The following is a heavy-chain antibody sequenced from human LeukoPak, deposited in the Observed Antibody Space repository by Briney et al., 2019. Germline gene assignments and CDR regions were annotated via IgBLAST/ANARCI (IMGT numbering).Heavy chain of an antibody. CDR2: ISSSSSYI. D-gene: IGHD1-26*01. CDR1: GFTFSSYS. J-gene: IGHJ5*02. V-gene: IGHV3-21*01. Sequence: GGSLRLSCAASGFTFSSYSMNWVRQAPGKGLEWVSSISSSSSYIYYADSVKGRFTISRDNAKNSLYLQMNSLRAEDTAVYYCARAYSGSYPNWFDPWGQGTLVTVSS. CDR3: ARAYSGSYPNWFDP.